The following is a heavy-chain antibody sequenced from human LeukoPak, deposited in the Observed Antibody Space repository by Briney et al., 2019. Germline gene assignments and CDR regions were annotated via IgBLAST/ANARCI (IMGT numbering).Heavy chain of an antibody. CDR3: ARVVRSRNGYNYPDR. V-gene: IGHV4-31*03. CDR2: ISYIGTS. J-gene: IGHJ5*02. CDR1: GASIRSDDYY. Sequence: PSETLSLTCTVSGASIRSDDYYWSWIRQHPRKGLEWIGYISYIGTSYYNPSLNSRVSMSPDTSNNQFSLKLNSVTVADTAVYFCARVVRSRNGYNYPDRWGQGTLVTVSS. D-gene: IGHD5-24*01.